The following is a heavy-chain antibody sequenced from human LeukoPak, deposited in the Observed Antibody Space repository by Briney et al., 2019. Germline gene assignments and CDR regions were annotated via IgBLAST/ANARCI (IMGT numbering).Heavy chain of an antibody. CDR2: ITSISIYK. V-gene: IGHV3-21*01. J-gene: IGHJ1*01. D-gene: IGHD6-13*01. CDR3: ARVSPDIAAAGSEYFQH. CDR1: GFTFSRYT. Sequence: GGSLRLSCAASGFTFSRYTMNWVRQAPGKGLEWVSSITSISIYKYHADSLKGRFTISRDNAKNSLYLQMNSLRAEDTAVYYCARVSPDIAAAGSEYFQHWGQGTLVTVSS.